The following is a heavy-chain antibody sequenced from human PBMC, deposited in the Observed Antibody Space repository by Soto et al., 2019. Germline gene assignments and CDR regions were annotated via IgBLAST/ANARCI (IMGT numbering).Heavy chain of an antibody. J-gene: IGHJ4*02. CDR2: IYYSGST. V-gene: IGHV4-59*08. CDR1: GGSISSYY. Sequence: TSETLSLTCPVSGGSISSYYWSWIRQPPGKGLEWIGYIYYSGSTNYNPSLKSRVTISVDTSKNQFSLKLSSVTAADTAVYYCARHRYSYGVYYFDYWGQGTLVTVSS. CDR3: ARHRYSYGVYYFDY. D-gene: IGHD5-18*01.